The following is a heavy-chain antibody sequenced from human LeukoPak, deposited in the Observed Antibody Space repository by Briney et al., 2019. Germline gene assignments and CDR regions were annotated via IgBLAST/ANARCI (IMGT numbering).Heavy chain of an antibody. Sequence: GGSLRLSCAASGFTFSGYGMHWVRQAPGKGLEWVAVISYDGSNKYYADSVKGRFTISRDNSKNTLYLQMNSLRAEDTAVYYCARGLPIDYWGQGTLVTVSS. V-gene: IGHV3-30*03. CDR2: ISYDGSNK. CDR1: GFTFSGYG. D-gene: IGHD5-12*01. J-gene: IGHJ4*02. CDR3: ARGLPIDY.